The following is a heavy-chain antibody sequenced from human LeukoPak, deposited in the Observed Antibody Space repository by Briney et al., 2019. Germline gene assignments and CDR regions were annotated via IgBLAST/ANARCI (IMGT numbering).Heavy chain of an antibody. D-gene: IGHD1-26*01. Sequence: PGGSLRLSCAASGFNFNKYWMTWVRQGPGKGLEWVANIKDDGRQKNCVDSVKGRFTISRDNAKNSAYLQMDNLRDEDTAVYYCARERSGIYDYWGQGSLVTVSS. J-gene: IGHJ4*02. CDR1: GFNFNKYW. CDR3: ARERSGIYDY. V-gene: IGHV3-7*01. CDR2: IKDDGRQK.